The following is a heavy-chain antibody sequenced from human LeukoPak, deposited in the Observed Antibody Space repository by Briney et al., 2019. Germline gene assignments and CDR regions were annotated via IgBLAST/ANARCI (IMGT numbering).Heavy chain of an antibody. CDR1: GFTFSNYW. Sequence: GGSLRLSCAASGFTFSNYWMHWVRQAPGKGLVWVSRIHSDGSATYYADSVRGRFTISRDNAKNTLYLQMNSLRAEDTAVYYCARGSSGWYTGDGYWGQGTLVTVSS. D-gene: IGHD6-19*01. V-gene: IGHV3-74*01. J-gene: IGHJ4*02. CDR2: IHSDGSAT. CDR3: ARGSSGWYTGDGY.